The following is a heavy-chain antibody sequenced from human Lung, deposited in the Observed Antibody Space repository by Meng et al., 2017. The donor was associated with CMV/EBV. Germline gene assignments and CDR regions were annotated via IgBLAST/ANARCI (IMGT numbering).Heavy chain of an antibody. J-gene: IGHJ3*01. CDR3: ARMNNFSGAFDV. V-gene: IGHV4-59*01. D-gene: IGHD3-10*01. CDR2: LYYNGSP. CDR1: GGSISTSY. Sequence: SXTXSLXCSVSGGSISTSYWTWIRQPPGKGLEYIGYLYYNGSPNYNPSLKSRVTISIDTSKKQFSLKLTSVTAADTAVYYCARMNNFSGAFDVWGQGTVVT.